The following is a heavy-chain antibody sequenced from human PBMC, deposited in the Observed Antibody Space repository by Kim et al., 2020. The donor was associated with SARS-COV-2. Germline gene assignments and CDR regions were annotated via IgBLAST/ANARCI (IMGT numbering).Heavy chain of an antibody. Sequence: ASVKVSCKASGYTFTSYGISWVRQAPGQGLEWMGRISAYNGNTNYAQKLQGRVTITTDTSTSTAYMELRSLRSDDTAVYYCARDLRSATSPNITIFGVDRFYGLDVWGQGTTVTVSS. CDR2: ISAYNGNT. CDR3: ARDLRSATSPNITIFGVDRFYGLDV. CDR1: GYTFTSYG. J-gene: IGHJ6*02. V-gene: IGHV1-18*04. D-gene: IGHD3-3*01.